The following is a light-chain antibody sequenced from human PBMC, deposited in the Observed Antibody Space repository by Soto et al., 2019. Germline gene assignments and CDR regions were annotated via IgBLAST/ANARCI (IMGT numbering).Light chain of an antibody. J-gene: IGKJ3*01. V-gene: IGKV1-39*01. CDR1: QSISDY. CDR2: GAS. Sequence: DIQMTKSPSSLSASVGDRVAITCRSSQSISDYLNWYQQKPGKALKLVIYGASTLQSVVPLRFSGSGSGSEFTLTISGLEPDDFAIYFCQQSYSLPHTFGPGTKVDV. CDR3: QQSYSLPHT.